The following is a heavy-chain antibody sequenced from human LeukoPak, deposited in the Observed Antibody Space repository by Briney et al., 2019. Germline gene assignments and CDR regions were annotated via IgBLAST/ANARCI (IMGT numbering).Heavy chain of an antibody. CDR1: GGSISSYY. Sequence: SETLSLTCAVSGGSISSYYWSWIRQPPGKGLEWIGYIYYSGSTNYNPSLKSRVTISVDTSKNQFSLKLSSVTAADTAVYYCARDWRSRLTGYCSGGSCYSIMNWFDPWGQGTLVTVSS. CDR3: ARDWRSRLTGYCSGGSCYSIMNWFDP. CDR2: IYYSGST. D-gene: IGHD2-15*01. V-gene: IGHV4-59*01. J-gene: IGHJ5*02.